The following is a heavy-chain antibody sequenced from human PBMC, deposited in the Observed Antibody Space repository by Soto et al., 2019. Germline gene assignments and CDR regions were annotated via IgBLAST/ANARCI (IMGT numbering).Heavy chain of an antibody. D-gene: IGHD3-10*01. V-gene: IGHV3-23*01. CDR2: ISGSGGST. CDR1: GFTFSSYA. CDR3: ARTYYYGSGSYYKYYYGMDV. J-gene: IGHJ6*02. Sequence: GGSLRLSCAASGFTFSSYAMSWVRQAPGKGLEWVSAISGSGGSTYYADSVKGRFTISRDNSKNTPYLQMNSLRAEDTAVYYCARTYYYGSGSYYKYYYGMDVWGQGTTVTVSS.